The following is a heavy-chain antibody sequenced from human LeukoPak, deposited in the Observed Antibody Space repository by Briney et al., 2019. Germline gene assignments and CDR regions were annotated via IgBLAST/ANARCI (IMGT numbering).Heavy chain of an antibody. CDR1: GCTFDDYG. Sequence: GGSLRLSCAASGCTFDDYGMSWVRQAPGKGLEWVSGINWNGGSTGYADSVKGRFTISRDNAKNSLYLQMNSLRAEDTALYYCAREDHYYDSSDDYYMDVWGKGTTVTVSS. CDR2: INWNGGST. V-gene: IGHV3-20*04. CDR3: AREDHYYDSSDDYYMDV. J-gene: IGHJ6*03. D-gene: IGHD3-22*01.